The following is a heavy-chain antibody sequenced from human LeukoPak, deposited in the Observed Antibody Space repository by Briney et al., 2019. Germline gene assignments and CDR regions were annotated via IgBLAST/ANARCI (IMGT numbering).Heavy chain of an antibody. CDR1: GGSISSYY. CDR3: AGGRWLQLPVY. J-gene: IGHJ4*02. V-gene: IGHV4-59*01. Sequence: PSETLSLACTVSGGSISSYYWSWIRQPPAQGLEWIGSIYYSGSTNYNPSLKSRVTISVDTSKNQFSLKLRSVTAADTAVYYCAGGRWLQLPVYWGQGTLATVSS. CDR2: IYYSGST. D-gene: IGHD5-24*01.